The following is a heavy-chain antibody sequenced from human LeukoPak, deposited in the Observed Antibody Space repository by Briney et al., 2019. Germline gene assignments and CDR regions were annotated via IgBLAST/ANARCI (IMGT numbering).Heavy chain of an antibody. J-gene: IGHJ6*03. D-gene: IGHD3-3*01. CDR1: GGSISSSSYY. CDR2: INHSGST. V-gene: IGHV4-39*07. CDR3: ARGLHDKHWSAFRYMDV. Sequence: PSETLSLTCTVSGGSISSSSYYWSWIRQPPGKGLEWIGEINHSGSTNYNPSLKSRVTISVDTSKNQFSLKLSSVTAADTAVYYCARGLHDKHWSAFRYMDVWGKGTTVTVSS.